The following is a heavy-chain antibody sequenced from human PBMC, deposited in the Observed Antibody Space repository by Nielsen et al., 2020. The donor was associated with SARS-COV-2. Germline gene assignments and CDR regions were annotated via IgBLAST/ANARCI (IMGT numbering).Heavy chain of an antibody. CDR1: GYTFTSYA. D-gene: IGHD2-2*02. CDR2: INAGNGNT. Sequence: ASVKVSCKASGYTFTSYAMHWVRQAPGQRLEWMGWINAGNGNTKYSQKFQGRVTITRDTSASTAYMELSSLRSEDTAVYYCARGRRYCSSTSCYTYYYYYMDVWGKGTTVTASS. V-gene: IGHV1-3*01. CDR3: ARGRRYCSSTSCYTYYYYYMDV. J-gene: IGHJ6*03.